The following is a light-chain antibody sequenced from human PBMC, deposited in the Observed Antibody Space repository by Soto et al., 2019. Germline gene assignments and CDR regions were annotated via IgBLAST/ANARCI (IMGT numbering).Light chain of an antibody. Sequence: QSALTQPRSVSGSPGQSVTISCSGTNSDVGGYNSVAWYQQKPGEAPKLLLYSVTKRPSGVPDRFSGSKSGNMASLIISGLQAEDEADYYCCSYAGSSTNYVFGTGTKRTVL. CDR3: CSYAGSSTNYV. CDR1: NSDVGGYNS. J-gene: IGLJ1*01. V-gene: IGLV2-11*01. CDR2: SVT.